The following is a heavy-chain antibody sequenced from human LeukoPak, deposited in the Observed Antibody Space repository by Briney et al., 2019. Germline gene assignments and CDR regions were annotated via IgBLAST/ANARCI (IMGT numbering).Heavy chain of an antibody. Sequence: GGSLRLSCAASGFTFSSYSMNWVRQAPGKGLEWVSYISSSSSTIYYADSVKGRFTISRDNAKNSLYLQMNSLRAEDTALYYCAKGYSSSWYAYGMDVWGQGTTVTVSS. D-gene: IGHD6-13*01. CDR3: AKGYSSSWYAYGMDV. V-gene: IGHV3-48*01. CDR2: ISSSSSTI. CDR1: GFTFSSYS. J-gene: IGHJ6*02.